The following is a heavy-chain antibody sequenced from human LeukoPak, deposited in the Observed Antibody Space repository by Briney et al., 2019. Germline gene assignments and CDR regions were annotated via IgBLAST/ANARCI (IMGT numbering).Heavy chain of an antibody. J-gene: IGHJ4*02. CDR1: GGSISNYY. CDR2: IYYSGST. CDR3: ARGRRWSDY. D-gene: IGHD5-24*01. V-gene: IGHV4-59*08. Sequence: SETLSLTCTVSGGSISNYYWSWIRQPPGKGLEWFGYIYYSGSTNYNPSLKSRVTISVDTSKNQFSLKLSSVTAADTAVFYCARGRRWSDYWGQGTLVTVSS.